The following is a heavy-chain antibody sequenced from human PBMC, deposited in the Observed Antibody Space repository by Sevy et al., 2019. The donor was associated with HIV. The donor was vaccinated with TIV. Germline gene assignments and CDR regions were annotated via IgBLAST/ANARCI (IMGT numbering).Heavy chain of an antibody. J-gene: IGHJ3*02. CDR3: AKDPVGRYDAFDI. CDR1: GFTFSSYA. Sequence: GGSLRLSCAASGFTFSSYAMSWARQAPGKGLEWVSAISGSGGSTYYADSVKGRFTISRDNSKNTLYLQMNSLRAEDTAVYYCAKDPVGRYDAFDIWGQGTMVTVSS. CDR2: ISGSGGST. V-gene: IGHV3-23*01.